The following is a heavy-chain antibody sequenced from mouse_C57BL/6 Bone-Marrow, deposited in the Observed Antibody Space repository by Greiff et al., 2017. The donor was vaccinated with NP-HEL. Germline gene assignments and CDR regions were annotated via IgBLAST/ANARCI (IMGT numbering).Heavy chain of an antibody. CDR3: ARYPLDSNYVLDY. J-gene: IGHJ2*01. CDR1: GYAFSSYW. Sequence: QVQLKESGAELVKPGASVKISCKASGYAFSSYWMNWVKQRPGKGLEWIGQIYPGDGDTNYNGKFKGKATLTADKSSSTAYMQLSSLTSEDSAVYFCARYPLDSNYVLDYWGQGTTLTVSS. CDR2: IYPGDGDT. D-gene: IGHD2-5*01. V-gene: IGHV1-80*01.